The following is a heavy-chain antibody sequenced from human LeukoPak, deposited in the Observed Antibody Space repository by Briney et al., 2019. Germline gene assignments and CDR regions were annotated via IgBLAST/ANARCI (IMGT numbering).Heavy chain of an antibody. CDR2: IYYTGSS. Sequence: PSETLSLTCTVSGGSISSSDYYWGWIRQPPGKGLEWIGNIYYTGSSSYNSSLKSRVTISVYTSKNQFSLQLSSVTAADTAVYYCARENYCTNGVCWAFDPWGQGTLVTVSS. CDR1: GGSISSSDYY. J-gene: IGHJ5*02. D-gene: IGHD2-8*01. V-gene: IGHV4-39*07. CDR3: ARENYCTNGVCWAFDP.